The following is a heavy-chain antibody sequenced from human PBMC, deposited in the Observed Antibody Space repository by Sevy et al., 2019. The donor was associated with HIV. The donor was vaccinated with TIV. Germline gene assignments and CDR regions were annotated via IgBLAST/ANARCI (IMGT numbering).Heavy chain of an antibody. CDR1: GFTFSSCA. Sequence: GGSLRLSCTASGFTFSSCAMTWFRQAPGRGLEWISSLSSNGGTTYYADSVKGRFTMSRDNSKNTRYLQMNSLRAEDTSLYYCAKDFYGSGSYYATDYWGQGTLVTVSS. D-gene: IGHD3-10*01. V-gene: IGHV3-23*01. CDR2: LSSNGGTT. CDR3: AKDFYGSGSYYATDY. J-gene: IGHJ4*01.